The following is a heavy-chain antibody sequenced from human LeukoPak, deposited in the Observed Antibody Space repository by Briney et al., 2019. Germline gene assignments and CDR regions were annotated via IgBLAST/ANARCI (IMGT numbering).Heavy chain of an antibody. D-gene: IGHD6-13*01. CDR1: GFTFSSYG. V-gene: IGHV3-33*06. Sequence: PGRSLRLSCAASGFTFSSYGMHWVRQAPGKGREWVAVIWYDGSNKYYADSVEGRFTISRDNSKNTLYLQMNSLRAEDTAVYDCAKDSSSWYGYFDYWGQGTLVTVSS. CDR2: IWYDGSNK. J-gene: IGHJ4*02. CDR3: AKDSSSWYGYFDY.